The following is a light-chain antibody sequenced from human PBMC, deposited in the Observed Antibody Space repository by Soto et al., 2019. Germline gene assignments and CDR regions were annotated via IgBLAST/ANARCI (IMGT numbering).Light chain of an antibody. V-gene: IGLV2-14*01. CDR2: EVN. CDR1: SSDVGDYNY. Sequence: QSVLTQPASVSGSPGQSITISCTGTSSDVGDYNYVSWYQQYPGKAPKLMIHEVNPRPSGVSDRFSASKSANTASLTISGLQAEDEADYYCSSYTSRNTYVFGTGTKVTVL. J-gene: IGLJ1*01. CDR3: SSYTSRNTYV.